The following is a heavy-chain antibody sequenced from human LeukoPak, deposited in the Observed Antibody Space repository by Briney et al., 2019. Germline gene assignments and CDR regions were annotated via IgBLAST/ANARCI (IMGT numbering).Heavy chain of an antibody. CDR2: SNPKSGGA. CDR1: VYTFSAYY. J-gene: IGHJ4*02. Sequence: ASVKVSCKASVYTFSAYYIHWVRQAPGQGLEWMGWSNPKSGGANYAQKFQGKITMTRDTSISTAYMELSRLRSDDTAVYYCARVQGYCSGGICYGTSWDIDYWGQGTLVTVSS. D-gene: IGHD2-15*01. V-gene: IGHV1-2*02. CDR3: ARVQGYCSGGICYGTSWDIDY.